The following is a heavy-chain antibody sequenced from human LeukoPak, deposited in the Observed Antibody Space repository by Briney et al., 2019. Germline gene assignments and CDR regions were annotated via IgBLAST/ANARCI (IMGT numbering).Heavy chain of an antibody. CDR3: ARAPDMVRGVISRALDI. V-gene: IGHV3-74*01. J-gene: IGHJ3*02. Sequence: PGGSLRLSCAASGFTFSSYWMHWVRQAPGKGLVWVSRINSDGSSTSYADSVKGRFTISRDNAKNTLYLQMNSLRAEDTAVYYCARAPDMVRGVISRALDIWGQGTMVTVSS. CDR2: INSDGSST. CDR1: GFTFSSYW. D-gene: IGHD3-10*01.